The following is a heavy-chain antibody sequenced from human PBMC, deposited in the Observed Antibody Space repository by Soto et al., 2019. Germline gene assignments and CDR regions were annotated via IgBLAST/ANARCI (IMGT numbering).Heavy chain of an antibody. Sequence: LGESLKISCKGSGYSFTSYWISWLRQMPGKGLEWMGRIDPSDSYTNYSPSFQGHVTISADKSISTAYLQWSSLKASDTAMYYCARHGSVLQPSDYYYYYGMDVWGQGTTVTVSS. J-gene: IGHJ6*02. D-gene: IGHD4-4*01. V-gene: IGHV5-10-1*01. CDR2: IDPSDSYT. CDR3: ARHGSVLQPSDYYYYYGMDV. CDR1: GYSFTSYW.